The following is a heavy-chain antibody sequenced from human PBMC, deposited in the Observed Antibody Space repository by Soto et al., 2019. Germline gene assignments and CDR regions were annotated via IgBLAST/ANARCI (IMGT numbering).Heavy chain of an antibody. CDR2: VSENGGST. J-gene: IGHJ4*02. D-gene: IGHD2-21*02. V-gene: IGHV3-23*01. CDR3: ANLVVVTATADY. CDR1: GFTFSNYA. Sequence: PGGSLRLSCAASGFTFSNYAMTWVRQAPGKGLKWVSSVSENGGSTFYADSVKGRFTISRDNSKNTLYLQMNSLRAEDTAVYYCANLVVVTATADYWGQGTLVTVSS.